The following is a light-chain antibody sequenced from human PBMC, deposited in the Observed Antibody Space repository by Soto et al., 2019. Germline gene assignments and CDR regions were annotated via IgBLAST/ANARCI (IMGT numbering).Light chain of an antibody. CDR2: EVS. Sequence: QSALTQPASVSGSPGQSITISCTGSSSDVGSYNLVSWYQQHPGEAPKLMLYEVSKRPSGVSNRFSGSKSGNTASLTISGLQAEDEADYYCCSYAGSSTFVVFGGGTKLTVL. CDR3: CSYAGSSTFVV. J-gene: IGLJ2*01. V-gene: IGLV2-23*02. CDR1: SSDVGSYNL.